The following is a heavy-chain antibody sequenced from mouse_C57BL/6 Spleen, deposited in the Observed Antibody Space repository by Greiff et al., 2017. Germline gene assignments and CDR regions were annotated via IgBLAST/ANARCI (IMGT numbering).Heavy chain of an antibody. CDR1: GYAFSSYW. Sequence: VQLQQSGAELVKPGASVKISCKASGYAFSSYWMNWVKQRPGKGLEWIGQIYPGDGDTNYNGKFKGKATLTADKSSSTAYMQLSSLTSEDSAVYFCARGHYYGSSYGYWGQGTTLTVSS. V-gene: IGHV1-80*01. CDR2: IYPGDGDT. D-gene: IGHD1-1*01. CDR3: ARGHYYGSSYGY. J-gene: IGHJ2*01.